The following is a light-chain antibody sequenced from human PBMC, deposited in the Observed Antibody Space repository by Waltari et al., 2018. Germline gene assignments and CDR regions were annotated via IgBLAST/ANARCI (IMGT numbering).Light chain of an antibody. V-gene: IGKV4-1*01. CDR1: QSVISSFNNKNY. J-gene: IGKJ1*01. CDR3: QQYSATPPT. Sequence: DIVMTQSPDSLAVSLGERATINRKSSQSVISSFNNKNYLTWFQPKAGEPPKLLIYWASTRESGVPDRFSGSGSGTDFTLTISGLQAEDVAVYYCQQYSATPPTFGQGTKVEIK. CDR2: WAS.